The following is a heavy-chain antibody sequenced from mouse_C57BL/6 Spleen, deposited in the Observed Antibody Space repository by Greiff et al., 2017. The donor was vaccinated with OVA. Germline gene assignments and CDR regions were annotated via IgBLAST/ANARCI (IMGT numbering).Heavy chain of an antibody. Sequence: EVQLVESGAGLVKPGGSLKLSCAASGFTFSSYAMSWVRQTPEKRLEWVAYISSGGDYTYYADTVKGRLTISRDNARNTLYLQISSLKSEDTAMYYCPGVFYYDEGFGYWGQGTTLTVSS. CDR1: GFTFSSYA. J-gene: IGHJ2*01. CDR2: ISSGGDYT. V-gene: IGHV5-9-1*02. D-gene: IGHD2-4*01. CDR3: PGVFYYDEGFGY.